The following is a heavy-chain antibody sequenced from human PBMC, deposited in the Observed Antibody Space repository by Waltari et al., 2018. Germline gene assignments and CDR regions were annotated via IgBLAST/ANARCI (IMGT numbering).Heavy chain of an antibody. CDR3: ARVIIDYGGYYYYGMDV. V-gene: IGHV3-74*01. D-gene: IGHD4-17*01. CDR1: GFTFSSYL. CDR2: INSDGSST. J-gene: IGHJ6*02. Sequence: EVQLVESGGGLVQPGGSLRLSCAASGFTFSSYLMHWVRQAPGKGLVWVSRINSDGSSTSYADSVKGRFTISRDNAKNTLYLQMNSLRAEDTAVYYCARVIIDYGGYYYYGMDVWGQGTTVTVSS.